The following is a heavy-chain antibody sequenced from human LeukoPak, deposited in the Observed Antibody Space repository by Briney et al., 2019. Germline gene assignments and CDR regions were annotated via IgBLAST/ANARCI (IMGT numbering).Heavy chain of an antibody. CDR2: IRSKAYGGTP. V-gene: IGHV3-49*03. CDR3: TRGGGLQWLDGH. D-gene: IGHD6-19*01. Sequence: PGGSLRLSCTASGFTFGDYAMSWFRQAPGKGLEWLGFIRSKAYGGTPEDAASVKGRFTISRDDSKSIAYLQMNSLKTDDTAVYYCTRGGGLQWLDGHWGQGTLVTVSS. J-gene: IGHJ4*02. CDR1: GFTFGDYA.